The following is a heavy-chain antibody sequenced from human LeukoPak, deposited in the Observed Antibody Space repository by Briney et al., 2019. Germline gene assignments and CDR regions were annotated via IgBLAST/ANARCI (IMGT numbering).Heavy chain of an antibody. CDR3: ARDVYSNYAWFDP. D-gene: IGHD4-11*01. V-gene: IGHV4-4*07. CDR2: IYISGST. J-gene: IGHJ5*02. Sequence: PSETLSLTCTVSGCSISSYYWSWIRQPAGKGLEWIGRIYISGSTNYNPSLKSRDTMSVDTSENQFSLKLSSVTAADTAVYYCARDVYSNYAWFDPWGQGTLVTVSS. CDR1: GCSISSYY.